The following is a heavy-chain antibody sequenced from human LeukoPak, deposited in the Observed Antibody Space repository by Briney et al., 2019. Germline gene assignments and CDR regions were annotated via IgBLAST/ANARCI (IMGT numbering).Heavy chain of an antibody. CDR1: GYSFTSYW. D-gene: IGHD3-10*01. J-gene: IGHJ4*02. V-gene: IGHV5-51*01. CDR3: ARRYYYGSGSSDPQYYFDY. CDR2: IYPGDSDT. Sequence: GESLKISCKGSGYSFTSYWIGWVRQMPGKGLEWMGIIYPGDSDTRYSPSFQGQVTISADKSISTAYLQWSSLKASDTAMYYCARRYYYGSGSSDPQYYFDYWGQGTLVTVSS.